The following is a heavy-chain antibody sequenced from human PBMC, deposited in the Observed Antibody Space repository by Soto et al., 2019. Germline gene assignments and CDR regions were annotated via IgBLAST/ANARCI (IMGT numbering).Heavy chain of an antibody. V-gene: IGHV4-39*01. CDR3: ARHPSDFWFDP. J-gene: IGHJ5*02. Sequence: SETLSLTCSVSGGSISSSSYFWGWIRQPPGKGLERIGSIYYSGSTYYNPSLKSRVTVSVDTSKNQFSLKLSSVTAADTAVYYCARHPSDFWFDPWGQGTLVTV. CDR1: GGSISSSSYF. D-gene: IGHD2-21*02. CDR2: IYYSGST.